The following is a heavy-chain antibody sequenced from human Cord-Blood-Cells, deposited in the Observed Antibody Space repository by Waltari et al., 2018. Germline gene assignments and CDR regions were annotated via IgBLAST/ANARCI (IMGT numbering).Heavy chain of an antibody. V-gene: IGHV2-5*01. Sequence: QITLKESGPTLVKPTQTLTLTCTFSGFSLSTSGVGVGWIRQPPGKALEWLALIYWNDDKRYSPSLKSRLTITKDTSKNQVVLTMTNMDPVDTATYYCAPYCSGGSCYPHLGHYYYYYYGMDVWGQGTTVTVSS. CDR3: APYCSGGSCYPHLGHYYYYYYGMDV. CDR2: IYWNDDK. CDR1: GFSLSTSGVG. J-gene: IGHJ6*02. D-gene: IGHD2-15*01.